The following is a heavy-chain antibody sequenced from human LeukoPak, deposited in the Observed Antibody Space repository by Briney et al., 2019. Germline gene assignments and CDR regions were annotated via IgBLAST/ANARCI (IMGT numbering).Heavy chain of an antibody. Sequence: GGSLRLSCAASGFTFSSYAMSWVRQAPGKGLEGVSAISGSGGSTYYADSVKGRFTISRDNSKNTLYLQMNSLRAEDTAVYYCAKDGVYYGSGSSYYWGQGTLVTVSS. D-gene: IGHD3-10*01. CDR1: GFTFSSYA. V-gene: IGHV3-23*01. CDR2: ISGSGGST. J-gene: IGHJ4*02. CDR3: AKDGVYYGSGSSYY.